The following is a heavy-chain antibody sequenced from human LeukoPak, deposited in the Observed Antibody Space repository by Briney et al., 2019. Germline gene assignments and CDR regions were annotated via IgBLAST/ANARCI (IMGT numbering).Heavy chain of an antibody. CDR1: GFTFSSYA. Sequence: PGGSLRLSCAASGFTFSSYAMSWVRQAPGKGPEWVSAISGNGGSTYHADSVKGRFTISRDNAKNSLYLQMNSLRAEDTAVYYCARDGGASFDYWGQGTLVTVSS. J-gene: IGHJ4*02. D-gene: IGHD3-16*01. CDR3: ARDGGASFDY. CDR2: ISGNGGST. V-gene: IGHV3-23*01.